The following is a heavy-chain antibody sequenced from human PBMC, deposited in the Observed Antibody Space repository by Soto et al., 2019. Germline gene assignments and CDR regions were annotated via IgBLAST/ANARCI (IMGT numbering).Heavy chain of an antibody. D-gene: IGHD2-15*01. Sequence: SETLSLTCAVSGDSISSSNWWIWVRQPPEKGLEWIGEIYHSGSTYYSPSLKSRVTLSLDKSRNHFSLTLTSVTAADTAMYFCASRPSFCTGGSCYVDYYDGMDVWGQGTTVTVSS. CDR1: GDSISSSNW. J-gene: IGHJ6*02. V-gene: IGHV4-4*02. CDR2: IYHSGST. CDR3: ASRPSFCTGGSCYVDYYDGMDV.